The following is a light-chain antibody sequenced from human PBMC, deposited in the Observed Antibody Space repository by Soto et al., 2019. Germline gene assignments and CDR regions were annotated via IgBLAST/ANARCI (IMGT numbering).Light chain of an antibody. CDR2: DVS. V-gene: IGLV2-14*03. CDR3: CSYKASSVL. J-gene: IGLJ2*01. CDR1: GSDY. Sequence: QSALTQPASVSGSPGQSITISFTGTGSDYVSWYQQHPGKAPRLIIYDVSDRPSGVSNRFSGSKSGNTASLTISGLQAEDEAHYYCCSYKASSVLFGGGTKLTVL.